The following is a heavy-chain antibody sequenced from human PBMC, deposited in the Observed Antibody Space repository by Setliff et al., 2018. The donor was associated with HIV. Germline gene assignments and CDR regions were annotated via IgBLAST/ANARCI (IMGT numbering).Heavy chain of an antibody. CDR1: GHSFTDYF. V-gene: IGHV1-69-2*01. CDR3: ATSIAVAGSSAFDF. D-gene: IGHD6-19*01. Sequence: ASVKVSCKVSGHSFTDYFMHWVQQAPGKGLEWMGLVDPENGETRYAEKFQGRLTITADTSTDTVYMELSRLRSEDTAVYYCATSIAVAGSSAFDFWGQGTMVTVSS. J-gene: IGHJ3*01. CDR2: VDPENGET.